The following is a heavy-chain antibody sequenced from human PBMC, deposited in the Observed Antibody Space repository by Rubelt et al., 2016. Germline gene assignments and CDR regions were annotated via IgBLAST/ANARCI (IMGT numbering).Heavy chain of an antibody. CDR3: VRGGLGCGGDCGGAFDI. J-gene: IGHJ3*02. CDR2: INHSGST. V-gene: IGHV4-34*01. CDR1: GGSFSGYY. Sequence: KPSETLSLTCAVYGGSFSGYYWSWIRQPPGKGLEWIGEINHSGSTNYNPSLKSRVTISVDRSKNQFSLKLSSVTAADTAVYYCVRGGLGCGGDCGGAFDIWGQGTLVTVSS. D-gene: IGHD2-21*02.